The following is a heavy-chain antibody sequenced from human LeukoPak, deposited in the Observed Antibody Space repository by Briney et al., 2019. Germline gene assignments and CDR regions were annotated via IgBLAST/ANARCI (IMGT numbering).Heavy chain of an antibody. V-gene: IGHV4-39*01. CDR3: ARLADGYIPRPDY. D-gene: IGHD5-24*01. J-gene: IGHJ4*02. CDR1: GGSISSSSYY. CDR2: IYYSGST. Sequence: SETLSLTCTVSGGSISSSSYYWGWIRQPPGKGLKWIGSIYYSGSTYYNPSLKSRVTISVDTSKNQFSLKLSSVTAADTAVYYCARLADGYIPRPDYWGQGTLVTVSS.